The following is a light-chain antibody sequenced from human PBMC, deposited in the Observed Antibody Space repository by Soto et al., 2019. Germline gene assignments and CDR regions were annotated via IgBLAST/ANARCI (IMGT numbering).Light chain of an antibody. Sequence: SYELTQPPSVSVSPGQTASITCSGDKLGDKYARWYQQKPGQSPVLVIYQDSKRPSGIPARFSGSNSGNTATLTISGTQAMDEADYYCQAWDSSTEVFGTGTQLTVL. CDR1: KLGDKY. V-gene: IGLV3-1*01. CDR3: QAWDSSTEV. CDR2: QDS. J-gene: IGLJ1*01.